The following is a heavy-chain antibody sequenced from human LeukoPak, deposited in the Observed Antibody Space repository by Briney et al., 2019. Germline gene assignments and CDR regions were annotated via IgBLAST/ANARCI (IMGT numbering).Heavy chain of an antibody. Sequence: AETLTLTCTVSGGSISSYYWSWIRQPPGKGLGWIGYIYYSGSTNYNPSLRSRVTISVDTSKNQFCLKQSSVSAAETAVYFCARLQVSGKWFDTWGQGNLVTVSS. J-gene: IGHJ5*02. D-gene: IGHD3-10*01. V-gene: IGHV4-59*01. CDR3: ARLQVSGKWFDT. CDR2: IYYSGST. CDR1: GGSISSYY.